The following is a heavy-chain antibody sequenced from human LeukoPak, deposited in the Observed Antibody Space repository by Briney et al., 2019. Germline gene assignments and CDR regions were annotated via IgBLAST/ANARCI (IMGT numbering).Heavy chain of an antibody. CDR3: ARGITYGSGSPPFDF. CDR2: INWNGGAT. CDR1: GFTFSSYW. J-gene: IGHJ4*02. V-gene: IGHV3-20*04. Sequence: GGSLRLSCAASGFTFSSYWMSWVRQAPGKGLEWVSGINWNGGATVYADSVKGRFTISRDNAKNSLYLEMNSLRAEDTALYFCARGITYGSGSPPFDFWGQGSLVTVSS. D-gene: IGHD3-10*01.